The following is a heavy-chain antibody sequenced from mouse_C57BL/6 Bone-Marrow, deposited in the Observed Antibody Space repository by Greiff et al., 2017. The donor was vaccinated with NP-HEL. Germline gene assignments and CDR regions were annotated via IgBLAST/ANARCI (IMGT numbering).Heavy chain of an antibody. CDR2: IRNKANGYTT. J-gene: IGHJ3*01. CDR1: GFTFTDYY. CDR3: VKANYGSSSPWFAY. Sequence: EVRLMESGGGLVQPGASLRLSCAASGFTFTDYYMSWVRQPPGKAPAWLALIRNKANGYTTEYTASVKGRFTISRDNSQNILYLQMNTLRAEDSATYYCVKANYGSSSPWFAYWGQGTLVTVSA. V-gene: IGHV7-4*01. D-gene: IGHD1-1*01.